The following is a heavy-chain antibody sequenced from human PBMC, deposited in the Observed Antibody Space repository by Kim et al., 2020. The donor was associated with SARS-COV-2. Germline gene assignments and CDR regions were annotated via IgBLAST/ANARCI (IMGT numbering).Heavy chain of an antibody. CDR1: GGSIRSGGKF. Sequence: TLSLTCSVSGGSIRSGGKFWTWIRQHPAKGLEWIGYISYSGNSHYSPSLRSRVSISLQTSENQFSLELTSLTAADTGVYYCARGQPFDYWCQGILVTVSS. J-gene: IGHJ4*02. CDR3: ARGQPFDY. D-gene: IGHD2-2*01. V-gene: IGHV4-31*03. CDR2: ISYSGNS.